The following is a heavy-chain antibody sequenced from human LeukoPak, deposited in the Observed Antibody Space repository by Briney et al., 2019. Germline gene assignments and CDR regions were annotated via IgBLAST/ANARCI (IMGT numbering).Heavy chain of an antibody. CDR1: GFTFSHYP. CDR3: ARDYYDSSGYYKTQYYFDY. D-gene: IGHD3-22*01. Sequence: GGSLRLSCAASGFTFSHYPISWVRQAPGKGLEWVSGINWNGGSTGYADSVKGRFTISRDNAKNSLYLQMNSLRAEDTALYYCARDYYDSSGYYKTQYYFDYWGQGTLVTVSS. CDR2: INWNGGST. J-gene: IGHJ4*02. V-gene: IGHV3-20*04.